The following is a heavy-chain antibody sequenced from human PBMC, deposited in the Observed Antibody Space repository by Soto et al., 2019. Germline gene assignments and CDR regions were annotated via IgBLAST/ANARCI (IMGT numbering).Heavy chain of an antibody. CDR2: ISGSGGST. J-gene: IGHJ3*02. D-gene: IGHD2-15*01. CDR3: ARGGPYIVVVVVATINAFDI. CDR1: GFTFSSYA. V-gene: IGHV3-23*01. Sequence: EVQLLESGGGLVQPGGSLRLSCAASGFTFSSYAMSWVRQAPGKGLEWVSAISGSGGSTYYADSVKGRFTISRDNSTNTVYLEMNSLRAEDTAVYYCARGGPYIVVVVVATINAFDIWGQGTMVTVSS.